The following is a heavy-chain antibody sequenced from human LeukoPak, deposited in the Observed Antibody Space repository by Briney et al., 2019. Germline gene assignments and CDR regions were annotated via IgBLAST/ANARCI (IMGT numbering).Heavy chain of an antibody. CDR2: IIPIFGTA. V-gene: IGHV1-69*13. J-gene: IGHJ4*02. D-gene: IGHD5-24*01. CDR1: GGTFSSYA. CDR3: ARDGYNQQMFDY. Sequence: SVKVSCKASGGTFSSYAISWVRQAPGQGLEWMGGIIPIFGTANYAQKFQGRVTNTADESTSTAYMELSSLRSEDTAVYYCARDGYNQQMFDYWGQGTLVTVSS.